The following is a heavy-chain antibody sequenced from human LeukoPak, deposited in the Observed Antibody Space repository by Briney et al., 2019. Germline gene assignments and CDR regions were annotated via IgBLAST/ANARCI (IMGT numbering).Heavy chain of an antibody. J-gene: IGHJ4*02. D-gene: IGHD4-17*01. Sequence: RASVKVSYKASGYTFTGYYMHWVRQAPGQGLEWMGWINPNSGGTNYAQKFQGRVTMTRDTSISTAYMELSRLRSDDTAVYYCARTTVTDDYFDYWGQGTLVTVSS. V-gene: IGHV1-2*02. CDR3: ARTTVTDDYFDY. CDR1: GYTFTGYY. CDR2: INPNSGGT.